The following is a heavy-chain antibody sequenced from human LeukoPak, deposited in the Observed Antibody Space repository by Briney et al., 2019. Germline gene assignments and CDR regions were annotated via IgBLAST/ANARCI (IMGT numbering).Heavy chain of an antibody. D-gene: IGHD5-18*01. Sequence: PSETLSLTCTVSGGSISSSSYYWGWIRQPPGKGLEWIGSIYYSGSTYYNPSLKSRVTISVDTSKNQFSLKLSSVTAADTAVYYCARDRRTAMVTSWFDPWGQGTLVTVSS. V-gene: IGHV4-39*07. CDR3: ARDRRTAMVTSWFDP. J-gene: IGHJ5*02. CDR1: GGSISSSSYY. CDR2: IYYSGST.